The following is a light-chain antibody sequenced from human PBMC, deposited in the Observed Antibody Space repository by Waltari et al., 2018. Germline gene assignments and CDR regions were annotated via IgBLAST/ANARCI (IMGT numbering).Light chain of an antibody. CDR1: ESKLGAGYD. CDR3: QSYDTSLSVV. V-gene: IGLV1-40*01. Sequence: QSVLTPPPSLSGAPGQRVTISCTWSESKLGAGYDTHWYQQLPGKAPRLLIYGVNTRPLGVPDRFFGSQSGTSASLAITGLQAEDEGDYYCQSYDTSLSVVFGGGTKLTVL. CDR2: GVN. J-gene: IGLJ2*01.